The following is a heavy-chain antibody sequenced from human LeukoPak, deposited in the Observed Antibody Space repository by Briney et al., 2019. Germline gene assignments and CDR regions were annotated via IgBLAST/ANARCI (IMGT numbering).Heavy chain of an antibody. V-gene: IGHV2-5*01. J-gene: IGHJ3*02. CDR2: IYWNDDK. CDR3: AHRGSSLDAFDI. Sequence: SGPTLVNPTQTLTLTCTFSGFSVSTGGVGVGWIRQPPGKALEWLALIYWNDDKRYSPSLKNRLTITKDTSKNQVVLTMTNRDPVDTATYYCAHRGSSLDAFDIWGQGTMVTVSS. D-gene: IGHD2-2*01. CDR1: GFSVSTGGVG.